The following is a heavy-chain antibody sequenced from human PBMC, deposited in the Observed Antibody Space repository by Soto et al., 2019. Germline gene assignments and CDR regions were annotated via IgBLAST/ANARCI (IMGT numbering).Heavy chain of an antibody. CDR2: SIGTSGNT. Sequence: EVQLLDSGGRLVQPGGSLRLSCAASGYTFSSNAMSWVRQAPGKGLEWVSSIGTSGNTYYPDSVQGRFTISRDISKNSLYLQMNSLRVEDTAVYYCARRSSGRTYSFDFWGQGTLVTVSS. CDR1: GYTFSSNA. D-gene: IGHD6-19*01. CDR3: ARRSSGRTYSFDF. V-gene: IGHV3-23*01. J-gene: IGHJ4*02.